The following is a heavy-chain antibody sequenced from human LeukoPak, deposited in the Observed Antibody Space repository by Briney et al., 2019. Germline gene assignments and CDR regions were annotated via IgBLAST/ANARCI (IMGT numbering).Heavy chain of an antibody. J-gene: IGHJ4*02. CDR3: AKSRFQATNYDY. Sequence: PGGSLRLSCAASGFTFSLYAMSWVRQAPEKGLECVSAVIGSGSTYYADSVKGRFTVSTNNSKSTLYLQMNSQRAEDTAVYYCAKSRFQATNYDYWGQGTLVTVSS. D-gene: IGHD4/OR15-4a*01. CDR1: GFTFSLYA. CDR2: VIGSGST. V-gene: IGHV3-23*01.